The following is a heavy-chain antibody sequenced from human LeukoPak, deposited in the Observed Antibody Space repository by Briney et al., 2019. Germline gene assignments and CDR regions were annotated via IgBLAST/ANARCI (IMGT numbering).Heavy chain of an antibody. V-gene: IGHV3-23*01. J-gene: IGHJ4*02. D-gene: IGHD3-22*01. Sequence: GGSLRLSCAASGFTFSSYAMSWVRQAPGKGLEWVSAISGSGGSTYYADSVKGRFTISIDNSKNTLYLQMNSLRAEDTAVYYCAKQPLQDYYDSSGHPYYFDYWGQGTLVTVSS. CDR3: AKQPLQDYYDSSGHPYYFDY. CDR1: GFTFSSYA. CDR2: ISGSGGST.